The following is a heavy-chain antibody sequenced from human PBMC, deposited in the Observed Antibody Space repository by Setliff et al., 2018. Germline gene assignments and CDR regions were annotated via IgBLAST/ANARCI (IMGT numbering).Heavy chain of an antibody. CDR2: IYYSGST. CDR3: ARERMYYNFWSGYSDY. J-gene: IGHJ4*02. V-gene: IGHV4-39*07. CDR1: GGSISSSSYY. Sequence: SETLSLTCTVSGGSISSSSYYWGWIRQPPGKGLEWIGSIYYSGSTYYNPSLKSRVTISVDTSKNQFSLKLSSVTAADTAVYYCARERMYYNFWSGYSDYWGQGTLVTSPQ. D-gene: IGHD3-3*01.